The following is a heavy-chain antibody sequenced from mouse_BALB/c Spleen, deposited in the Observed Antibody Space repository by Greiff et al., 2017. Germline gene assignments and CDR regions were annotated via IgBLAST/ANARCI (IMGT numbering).Heavy chain of an antibody. CDR1: GYSITSDYA. CDR2: ISYSGST. CDR3: ASLKGGYHPYYFDY. Sequence: EVKLEESGPGLVKPSQSLSLTCTVTGYSITSDYAWNWIRQFPGNKLEWMGYISYSGSTSYNPSLKSRISITRDTSKNQFFLQLNSVTTEDTATYYCASLKGGYHPYYFDYWGQGTTLTVSS. D-gene: IGHD2-2*01. V-gene: IGHV3-2*02. J-gene: IGHJ2*01.